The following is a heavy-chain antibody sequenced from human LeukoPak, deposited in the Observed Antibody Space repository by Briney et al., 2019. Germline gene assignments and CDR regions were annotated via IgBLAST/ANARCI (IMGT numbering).Heavy chain of an antibody. Sequence: PGGSLRLSCAVSGFTFSSHAMSWVRQAPGKGLEWLSAISISGGRTYYADSVKGRFSISRDNSKNTVYLQMNRLRGDDTAVYYCANEIRPNDYWGQGTLVTVSS. CDR1: GFTFSSHA. D-gene: IGHD4-17*01. CDR2: ISISGGRT. J-gene: IGHJ4*02. CDR3: ANEIRPNDY. V-gene: IGHV3-23*01.